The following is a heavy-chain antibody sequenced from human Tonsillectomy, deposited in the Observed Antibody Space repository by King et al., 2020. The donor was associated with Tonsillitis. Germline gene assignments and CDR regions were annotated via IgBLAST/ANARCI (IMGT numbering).Heavy chain of an antibody. D-gene: IGHD6-19*01. CDR1: GGSISTSHSY. CDR2: IFYTGST. Sequence: QLQESGPGLVKPWETLSLSCSVSGGSISTSHSYWGWIRQSPSPGLEYIGNIFYTGSTYYNPSLRSRVTISLDTSKNRFSLNLSSVTAADTAIYYCARDRGPVAGAFFDAWGQGTLVTVSS. CDR3: ARDRGPVAGAFFDA. V-gene: IGHV4-39*02. J-gene: IGHJ4*02.